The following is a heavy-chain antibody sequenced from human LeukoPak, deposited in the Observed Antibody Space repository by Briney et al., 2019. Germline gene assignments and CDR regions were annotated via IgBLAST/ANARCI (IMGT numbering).Heavy chain of an antibody. V-gene: IGHV3-53*04. CDR1: GFTVSSNY. D-gene: IGHD4-17*01. CDR3: ARGGGDYGDYVGYYYYYGIDV. CDR2: IYSGGST. Sequence: GGSLRLSCAASGFTVSSNYMSWVRQAPGKGLEWVSVIYSGGSTYYADSVKGRFTISRHNSKNTLYLQMNSLRAEDTAVYYCARGGGDYGDYVGYYYYYGIDVWGQGTTVTVSS. J-gene: IGHJ6*02.